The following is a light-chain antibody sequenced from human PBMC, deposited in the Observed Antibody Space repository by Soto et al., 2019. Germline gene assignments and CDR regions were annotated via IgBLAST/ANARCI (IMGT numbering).Light chain of an antibody. Sequence: DIQMTQSPSTLSASVGDRVTITCRASQSISIWLAWYQQRPGKAPNLLIYKASSLDSGVPSRFSGSGSGTEFTLTISSLQSDDFATYYCQQYNSYPLTFGGGTKVEIK. V-gene: IGKV1-5*03. CDR3: QQYNSYPLT. J-gene: IGKJ4*01. CDR2: KAS. CDR1: QSISIW.